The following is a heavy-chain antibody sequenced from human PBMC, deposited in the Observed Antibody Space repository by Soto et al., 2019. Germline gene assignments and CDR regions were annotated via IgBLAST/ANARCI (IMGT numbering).Heavy chain of an antibody. V-gene: IGHV4-31*03. J-gene: IGHJ5*02. CDR1: GGSVSSESHY. CDR2: IYYSGST. CDR3: ARDQRYQLLGRWFDP. Sequence: SETLSLTCTVSGGSVSSESHYWSWIRQHPGKGLEWIGYIYYSGSTYYNPSLKSRVTISVDTSKNQFSLKLSSVTAADTAVYYCARDQRYQLLGRWFDPWGQGTLVTVSS. D-gene: IGHD2-2*01.